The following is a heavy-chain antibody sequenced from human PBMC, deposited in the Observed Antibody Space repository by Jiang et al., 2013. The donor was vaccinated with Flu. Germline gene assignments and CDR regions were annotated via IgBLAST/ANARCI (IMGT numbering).Heavy chain of an antibody. D-gene: IGHD3-22*01. CDR2: IYPGDSDT. CDR1: GYSFTSYW. CDR3: AGRRNLDYEDSGYYYFDY. V-gene: IGHV5-51*03. J-gene: IGHJ4*02. Sequence: GAEVKKPGESLKISCKGSGYSFTSYWIGWVRQMPGKGLEWMGIIYPGDSDTRYSPSFQGQVTISADKSINTAFLQWGSLKASDTAVYYCAGRRNLDYEDSGYYYFDYVGPGNPGHRLL.